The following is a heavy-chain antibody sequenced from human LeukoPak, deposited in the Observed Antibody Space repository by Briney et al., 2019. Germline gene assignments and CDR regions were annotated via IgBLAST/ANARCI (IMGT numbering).Heavy chain of an antibody. J-gene: IGHJ4*02. CDR1: GFSLTTYG. Sequence: PGGSLEISFKGSGFSLTTYGIDWVRQAPGKGLEGMGIIYLGDSDTRYSPSFQGQVTLSGDKSINIAYVHWSNLKASDTAMYYCARRACSGDSCLDYWGQGTLVTVSS. D-gene: IGHD2-15*01. V-gene: IGHV5-51*01. CDR2: IYLGDSDT. CDR3: ARRACSGDSCLDY.